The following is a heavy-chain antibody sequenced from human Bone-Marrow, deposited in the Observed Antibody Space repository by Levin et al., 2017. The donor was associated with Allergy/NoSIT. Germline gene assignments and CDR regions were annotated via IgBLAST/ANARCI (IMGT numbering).Heavy chain of an antibody. J-gene: IGHJ3*02. CDR1: GYSFTAYW. CDR2: IYPADSDT. V-gene: IGHV5-51*01. CDR3: ARVRGYSTGDNVYDI. D-gene: IGHD2-8*02. Sequence: GESLKISCKASGYSFTAYWIGWVRQTPGEGLEWMGIIYPADSDTKNSPSFEGQVTLSADKSITTAYFHWNSLKPSDTAMYYCARVRGYSTGDNVYDIWGQGTMVTVSS.